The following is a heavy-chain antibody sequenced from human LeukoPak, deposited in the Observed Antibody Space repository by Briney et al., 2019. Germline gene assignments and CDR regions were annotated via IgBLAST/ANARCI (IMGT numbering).Heavy chain of an antibody. J-gene: IGHJ4*02. D-gene: IGHD6-19*01. CDR2: IGSSDSTI. CDR1: GFTFSDYY. CDR3: ARHRSYSSGWTLGH. V-gene: IGHV3-11*04. Sequence: GGSLRPSCAASGFTFSDYYMSWIRQAPGKGLEWVSYIGSSDSTIYYADSVKGRFTISRDNAKNSVYLQMSSLRAEDTAVYYCARHRSYSSGWTLGHWGQGTLVTVSS.